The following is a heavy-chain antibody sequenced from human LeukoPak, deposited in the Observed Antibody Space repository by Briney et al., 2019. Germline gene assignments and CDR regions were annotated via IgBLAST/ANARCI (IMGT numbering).Heavy chain of an antibody. D-gene: IGHD6-19*01. Sequence: GGSLRLSCAASGFTFSSYAMSWVRQAPGKGLEWVSGISGSGGSTYYADSVKSRFTISRDNSKNTLYLQMNSLRAGDTAVYYCAKGEQWLEEYYFDYWGQGTLVTASS. CDR1: GFTFSSYA. V-gene: IGHV3-23*01. CDR3: AKGEQWLEEYYFDY. J-gene: IGHJ4*02. CDR2: ISGSGGST.